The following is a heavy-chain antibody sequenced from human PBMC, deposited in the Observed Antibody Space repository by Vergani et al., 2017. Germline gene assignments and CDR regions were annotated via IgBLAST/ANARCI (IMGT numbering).Heavy chain of an antibody. CDR2: ITHSGST. J-gene: IGHJ4*02. D-gene: IGHD4-17*01. V-gene: IGHV4-34*01. CDR1: GGSFSGYY. CDR3: AGDSTTTVTRYCIDY. Sequence: QVQLQKWGAGLLKPSETLSLTCAVSGGSFSGYYWSWIRQPPGKGLEWIGEITHSGSTNYNPSLKSRVTISVDTTKYQFSLTLISVTAADPAVYYCAGDSTTTVTRYCIDYWGQGTLVTVSS.